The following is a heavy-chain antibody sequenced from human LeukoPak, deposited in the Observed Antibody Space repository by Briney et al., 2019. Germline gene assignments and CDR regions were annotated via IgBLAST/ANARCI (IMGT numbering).Heavy chain of an antibody. J-gene: IGHJ4*02. D-gene: IGHD3-16*01. CDR1: GFTFSSYG. Sequence: GGSLRLSCAASGFTFSSYGMHWVRQAPGKGLEWVAVISYDGSNKYYADSVKGRFTISRDNSKNTLYLQMNSLRAEDTAVYYCAKVRVWETNRRAADHSDYWGQGTLVTVSS. V-gene: IGHV3-30*18. CDR2: ISYDGSNK. CDR3: AKVRVWETNRRAADHSDY.